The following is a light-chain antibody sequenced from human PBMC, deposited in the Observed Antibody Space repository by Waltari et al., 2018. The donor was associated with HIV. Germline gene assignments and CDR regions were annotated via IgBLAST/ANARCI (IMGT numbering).Light chain of an antibody. CDR3: HQYLSAPWT. J-gene: IGKJ1*01. Sequence: DIVMTQSPDSLAVSLGERATINCKSSQSRLYSATNKNYLAWSQQKPGQPPKLLIYWASTRESGVPDRFSGSGSGTDFTLTISSLQADDVAVYYCHQYLSAPWTFGQGTKVEIK. CDR2: WAS. CDR1: QSRLYSATNKNY. V-gene: IGKV4-1*01.